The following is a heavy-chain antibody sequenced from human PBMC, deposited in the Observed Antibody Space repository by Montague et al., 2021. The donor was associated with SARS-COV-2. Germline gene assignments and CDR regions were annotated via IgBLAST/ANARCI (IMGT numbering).Heavy chain of an antibody. J-gene: IGHJ2*01. CDR1: GGSFSGYY. CDR2: INHSGST. V-gene: IGHV4-34*01. CDR3: ARGAPTITMIVVVFTGAGWYFDL. D-gene: IGHD3-22*01. Sequence: SETLSLTCAVHGGSFSGYYWSWIRQPPGKGLEWIGEINHSGSTNYIPSLKSRVSISVDTSKNQFSLKLSSVTAADTAVYYCARGAPTITMIVVVFTGAGWYFDLWGRGSLVTVSS.